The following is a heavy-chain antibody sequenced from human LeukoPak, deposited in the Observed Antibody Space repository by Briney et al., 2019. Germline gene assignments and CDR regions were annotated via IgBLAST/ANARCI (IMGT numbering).Heavy chain of an antibody. CDR2: IYPTGST. CDR1: GGSISSYY. Sequence: SETLSLTCTVYGGSISSYYWSWIRQPAGRGLEWIGRIYPTGSTDYNPSLKSRVSMSADTSKNLFSLKLSSVTAANTAVYYCARAMGPSGAFDIWGQGTMVTVSS. D-gene: IGHD3-16*01. V-gene: IGHV4-4*07. J-gene: IGHJ3*02. CDR3: ARAMGPSGAFDI.